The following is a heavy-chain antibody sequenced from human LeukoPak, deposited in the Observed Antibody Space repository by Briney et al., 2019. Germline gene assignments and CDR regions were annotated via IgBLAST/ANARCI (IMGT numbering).Heavy chain of an antibody. V-gene: IGHV3-30*03. CDR1: GFTFSSYG. Sequence: PGRSLRLSCAASGFTFSSYGMHWVRQAPGKGLEWVAVISYDGSNKYYADSVKGRFTISRDNSKNTLYLQMNSLRAEDTAVYYCARDGGYDFWSGYYQDYWGQGTLVTVSS. CDR2: ISYDGSNK. D-gene: IGHD3-3*01. J-gene: IGHJ4*02. CDR3: ARDGGYDFWSGYYQDY.